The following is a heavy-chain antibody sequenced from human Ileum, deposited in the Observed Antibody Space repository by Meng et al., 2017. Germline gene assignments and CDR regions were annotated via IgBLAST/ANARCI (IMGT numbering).Heavy chain of an antibody. CDR2: IDHLGIA. D-gene: IGHD4-23*01. CDR1: GASMSVVSY. J-gene: IGHJ4*02. V-gene: IGHV4-4*02. CDR3: ARHGGYYQDF. Sequence: QVQLQEPGPGLVKASETLSLTCSVSGASMSVVSYWSWVRQSPGKGLEWIGQIDHLGIAYYKPSLKSRVTMSIDQSKSQFSLRLTSVSAADTAVYYCARHGGYYQDFWGQGTLVTVSS.